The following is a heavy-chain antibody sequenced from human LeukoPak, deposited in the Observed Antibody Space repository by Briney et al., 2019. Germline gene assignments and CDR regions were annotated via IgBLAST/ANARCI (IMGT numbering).Heavy chain of an antibody. J-gene: IGHJ4*02. D-gene: IGHD6-13*01. Sequence: PGGSLRLSCAASGFTFRSYAMSWVRQAPGKGLEWVSAISGSGGSTYYADSVKGRFTISRDNSKNTLYLQMNSLRAEDTAVYYCAKGPYSSSWTIFDYWGQGTLVTVSS. CDR1: GFTFRSYA. V-gene: IGHV3-23*01. CDR3: AKGPYSSSWTIFDY. CDR2: ISGSGGST.